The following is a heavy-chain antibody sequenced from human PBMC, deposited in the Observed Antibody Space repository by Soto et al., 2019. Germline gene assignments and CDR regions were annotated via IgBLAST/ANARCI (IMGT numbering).Heavy chain of an antibody. CDR2: IIPIFGTA. J-gene: IGHJ5*02. Sequence: SVKVSCRASGGTFSSYAISWVRQAPGQGLEWMGGIIPIFGTANYAQKFQGRVTITADESTSTAYMELSSLRSEDTAVYYCARSTTYSSGWYPPVGFDPWGQGTLVTVSS. CDR3: ARSTTYSSGWYPPVGFDP. V-gene: IGHV1-69*13. D-gene: IGHD6-19*01. CDR1: GGTFSSYA.